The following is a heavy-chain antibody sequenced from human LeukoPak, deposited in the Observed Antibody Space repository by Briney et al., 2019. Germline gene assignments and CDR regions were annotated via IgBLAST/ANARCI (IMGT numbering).Heavy chain of an antibody. V-gene: IGHV1-8*01. Sequence: ASVEVSCKASGYTFTSYDINWVRQATGQGPEWMGWMNPNSGNTGYAQKFQGRVTMTRNTSISTAYMELSSLRSEDTAMYYCATASRRDNDFWSGVYYYYGMDVWGQGTTVTVSS. CDR3: ATASRRDNDFWSGVYYYYGMDV. J-gene: IGHJ6*02. D-gene: IGHD3-3*01. CDR1: GYTFTSYD. CDR2: MNPNSGNT.